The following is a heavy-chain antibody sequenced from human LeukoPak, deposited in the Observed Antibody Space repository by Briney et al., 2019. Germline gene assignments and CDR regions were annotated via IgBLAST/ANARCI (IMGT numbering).Heavy chain of an antibody. J-gene: IGHJ6*03. CDR1: GFTFSNYW. CDR2: INSDGSST. Sequence: GGSLRLSCAASGFTFSNYWMHWVRQAPGKGLVWVSRINSDGSSTSYADSVKGRFTISRDNAKNTLYLQMNSLRAEDTAVYYCARDPGCSSTSCQYYYYYMDVWGKGTTVTVSS. CDR3: ARDPGCSSTSCQYYYYYMDV. V-gene: IGHV3-74*01. D-gene: IGHD2-2*01.